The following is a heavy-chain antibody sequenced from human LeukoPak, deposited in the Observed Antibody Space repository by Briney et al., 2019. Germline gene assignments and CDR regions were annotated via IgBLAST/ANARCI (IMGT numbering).Heavy chain of an antibody. J-gene: IGHJ3*02. CDR1: GYTFTSYG. CDR3: ARGCGGDCYGAFDI. CDR2: ISAYNGNT. D-gene: IGHD2-21*02. Sequence: GASVRVSCKASGYTFTSYGISWVRQAPGQGLEWMGWISAYNGNTNYAQKLQGRVTMTTDTSTSTAYMELRSLRSDDTAVYYCARGCGGDCYGAFDIWGQGTVVTVSS. V-gene: IGHV1-18*01.